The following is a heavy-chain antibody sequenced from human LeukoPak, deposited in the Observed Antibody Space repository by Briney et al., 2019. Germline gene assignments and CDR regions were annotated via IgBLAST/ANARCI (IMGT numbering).Heavy chain of an antibody. D-gene: IGHD3-22*01. Sequence: PSETLSLTCTVSGGSISSTTYYWGWIRRPPGKGLEWIGSIYYSGSTYYNPSLKSRVTISVDTSKNQFSLKLSSVTAADTAVYYCARHSGSYYDSSGYITGFDYWGQGTLVTVSS. CDR2: IYYSGST. V-gene: IGHV4-39*01. J-gene: IGHJ4*02. CDR1: GGSISSTTYY. CDR3: ARHSGSYYDSSGYITGFDY.